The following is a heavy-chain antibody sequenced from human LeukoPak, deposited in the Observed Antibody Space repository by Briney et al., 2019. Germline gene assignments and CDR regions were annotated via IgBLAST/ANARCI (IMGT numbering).Heavy chain of an antibody. D-gene: IGHD3-3*01. J-gene: IGHJ3*02. CDR2: ISSSSSYI. Sequence: PGGSLRLSCAASGFTFSGYSMNWVRQAPGKGLEWVSSISSSSSYIYYADSVKGRFTISRDNAKNSLYLQMNSLRDEDTAVYYCARALTIFGVVIYAFDIWGQGTMVTVSS. V-gene: IGHV3-21*01. CDR3: ARALTIFGVVIYAFDI. CDR1: GFTFSGYS.